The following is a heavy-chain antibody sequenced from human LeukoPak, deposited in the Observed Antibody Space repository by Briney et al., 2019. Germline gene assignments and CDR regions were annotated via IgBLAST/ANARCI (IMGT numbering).Heavy chain of an antibody. V-gene: IGHV1-8*03. Sequence: ASVKVSCKASGYTFTSYDINWVRQATGQGLEWMGWMNPNSGNTGYAQKFQGRVTITRNTSISTAYMELSSLRSEDTAVYYCARVSWFGESRAFDIWGQGTMVTASS. J-gene: IGHJ3*02. CDR2: MNPNSGNT. CDR3: ARVSWFGESRAFDI. D-gene: IGHD3-10*01. CDR1: GYTFTSYD.